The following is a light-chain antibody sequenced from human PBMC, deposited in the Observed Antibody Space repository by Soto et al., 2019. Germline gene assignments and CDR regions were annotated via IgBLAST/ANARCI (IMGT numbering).Light chain of an antibody. CDR2: GAS. Sequence: EIVLTQSPGTLSLSPGERATLSCRASQSVSSSYLAWYQQKPGQAPRLLIHGASSRATGIPDRFSGSGSGTDFTLTISRLEPGDFAVYFCQQYDRSLRTFGQGTKVEIK. CDR1: QSVSSSY. J-gene: IGKJ1*01. V-gene: IGKV3-20*01. CDR3: QQYDRSLRT.